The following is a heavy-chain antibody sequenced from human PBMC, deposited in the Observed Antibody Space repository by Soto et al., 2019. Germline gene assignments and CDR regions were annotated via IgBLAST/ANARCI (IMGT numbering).Heavy chain of an antibody. CDR3: SSHPLNWSDDDS. V-gene: IGHV4-39*01. Sequence: PSETLSLTCFVSCGSITSSEYYWAWIRQPPGKGLQFVGTIYYSGSSYSNPSLKSRLSMSVDTSKNQFSLTMKSVTAADTGVYYFSSHPLNWSDDDSWGQGLLVTGSS. D-gene: IGHD1-1*01. CDR1: CGSITSSEYY. CDR2: IYYSGSS. J-gene: IGHJ4*02.